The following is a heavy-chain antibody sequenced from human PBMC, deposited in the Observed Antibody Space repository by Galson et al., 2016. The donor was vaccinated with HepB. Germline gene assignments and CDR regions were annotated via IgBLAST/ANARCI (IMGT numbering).Heavy chain of an antibody. CDR2: TIPIFGTA. CDR3: ASHSRYGRQPRDDYFYAMDV. D-gene: IGHD3-16*02. V-gene: IGHV1-69*13. CDR1: GGAFSTYV. Sequence: SVKVSCKASGGAFSTYVISWLRQAPGQGPEWMGGTIPIFGTAKSAQKFQGRVTITADESISTAYLELSSLRSEDTAVFYCASHSRYGRQPRDDYFYAMDVWDQGTTVTVSS. J-gene: IGHJ6*02.